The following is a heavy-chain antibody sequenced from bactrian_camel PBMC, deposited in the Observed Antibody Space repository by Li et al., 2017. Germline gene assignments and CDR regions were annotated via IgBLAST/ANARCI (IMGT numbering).Heavy chain of an antibody. CDR1: EFTFSNYW. V-gene: IGHV3S1*01. Sequence: HVQLVESGGGSVQAGGSLRLSCAASEFTFSNYWVYWVRQTPGKGLEWVSAIVSSGGPTTHYADFVKGRFTTSRDNAKNTLYLQMNSLKTEDTAVYYCATGDYGLGNRGFGYWGQGTQVTVS. J-gene: IGHJ6*01. CDR3: ATGDYGLGNRGFGY. D-gene: IGHD5*01. CDR2: IVSSGGPTT.